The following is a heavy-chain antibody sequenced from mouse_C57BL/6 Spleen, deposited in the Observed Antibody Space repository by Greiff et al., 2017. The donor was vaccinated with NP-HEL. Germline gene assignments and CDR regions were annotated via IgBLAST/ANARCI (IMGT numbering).Heavy chain of an antibody. D-gene: IGHD1-1*01. CDR3: ARRGYYPYYCDY. CDR2: IYPGSGST. Sequence: QVQLQQPGAELVKPGASVTMSCKASGYTFTRYWITWVQQRPGQGLEWIGVIYPGSGSTNYNEKFKSKAPLTVDTSSSTAYMQHSSLTSEDSAVYDCARRGYYPYYCDYWGQGTTLTVSS. J-gene: IGHJ2*01. V-gene: IGHV1-55*01. CDR1: GYTFTRYW.